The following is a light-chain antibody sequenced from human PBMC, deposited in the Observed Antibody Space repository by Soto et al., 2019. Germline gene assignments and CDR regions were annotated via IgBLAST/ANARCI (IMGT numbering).Light chain of an antibody. V-gene: IGKV1-33*01. J-gene: IGKJ5*01. Sequence: DIQMTQSPSSLAASVGDRVTITCQASQDIGNYLNWYQQKPGKAPTLLIYDASNLQTGVPTRFSGGGSGTDFPFTITSLQPADIGTYYCQQYDKILSTFGQGTRLEI. CDR3: QQYDKILST. CDR2: DAS. CDR1: QDIGNY.